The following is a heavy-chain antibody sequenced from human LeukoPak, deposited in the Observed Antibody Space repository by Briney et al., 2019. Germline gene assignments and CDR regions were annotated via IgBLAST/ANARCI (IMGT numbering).Heavy chain of an antibody. D-gene: IGHD3-3*01. CDR3: ASSPPYYDFWSGYYPFDY. J-gene: IGHJ4*02. CDR2: IYSGGST. CDR1: GFTFSSNY. Sequence: GGSLRLSCAASGFTFSSNYMNWVRQAPGKGLEWVSVIYSGGSTYYADSVKGRFTISRDNSKNTLYLQMNSLRAEDTAVYYCASSPPYYDFWSGYYPFDYWGQGTLVTVSS. V-gene: IGHV3-66*01.